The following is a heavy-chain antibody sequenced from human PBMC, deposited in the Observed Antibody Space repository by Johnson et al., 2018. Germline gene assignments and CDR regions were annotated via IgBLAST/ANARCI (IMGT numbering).Heavy chain of an antibody. J-gene: IGHJ6*03. V-gene: IGHV3-7*01. CDR2: IKQDGSEK. CDR1: GFTLSSSC. D-gene: IGHD1-26*01. Sequence: VQLVESGGGLVQXGGSLRLSCVASGFTLSSSCMSWVRQAPGEGLEWVANIKQDGSEKYYMDSVKGRFTISRGNARNSLYLQMNSLRAEDTAVYYCARDVDNGSFHYYYDYMDVWDKGTTVTVSS. CDR3: ARDVDNGSFHYYYDYMDV.